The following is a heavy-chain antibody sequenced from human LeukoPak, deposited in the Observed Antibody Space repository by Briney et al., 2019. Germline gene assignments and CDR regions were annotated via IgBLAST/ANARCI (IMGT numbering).Heavy chain of an antibody. J-gene: IGHJ5*02. CDR1: GFTFSNFA. CDR3: VKDLKDCSSGSCYTPYNWFDP. D-gene: IGHD2-2*02. Sequence: PGGSLRLSCAAPGFTFSNFAMGWVRQAPGKGLEWVSAINGRGDTTYYADSVKGRFTISRDNSKNELHLQLNSLRAEDTAVYYCVKDLKDCSSGSCYTPYNWFDPWGQGTLVSVSS. CDR2: INGRGDTT. V-gene: IGHV3-23*01.